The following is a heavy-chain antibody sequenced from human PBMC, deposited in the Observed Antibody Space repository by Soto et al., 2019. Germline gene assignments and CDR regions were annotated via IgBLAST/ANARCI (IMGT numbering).Heavy chain of an antibody. CDR1: GGSISSGGYY. Sequence: PSETLSLTCTVSGGSISSGGYYWSWIRQHPGKGLEWIGYIYYSGSIYYNPSLKSRVTISVDTAKNQFSLSLSSVTAADTAVYCTGAYYDISGYSLDPWGQGTSVTVSS. CDR2: IYYSGSI. D-gene: IGHD3-22*01. CDR3: GAYYDISGYSLDP. J-gene: IGHJ5*02. V-gene: IGHV4-31*03.